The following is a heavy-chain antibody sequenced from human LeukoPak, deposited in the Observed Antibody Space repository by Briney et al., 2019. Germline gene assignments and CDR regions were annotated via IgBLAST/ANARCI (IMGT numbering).Heavy chain of an antibody. CDR1: GFTFSSYA. CDR2: ISGSGGNT. J-gene: IGHJ4*02. D-gene: IGHD1-26*01. V-gene: IGHV3-23*01. Sequence: GGSLRLSCAASGFTFSSYAMSWVRQAPGKGLEWVSAISGSGGNTYYADSVKGRFTISRDNSKNTLYLQMNSLRAEDTAVYYCTPDQRWESFSDFWGQGTLVTVSS. CDR3: TPDQRWESFSDF.